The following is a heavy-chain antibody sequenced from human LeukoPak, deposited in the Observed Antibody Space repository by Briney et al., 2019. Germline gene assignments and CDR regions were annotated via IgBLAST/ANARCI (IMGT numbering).Heavy chain of an antibody. D-gene: IGHD3-9*01. V-gene: IGHV1-18*01. CDR3: AREHYDILTDYYNEWDYYGMDV. Sequence: ASVKVSCKASGYTFTSYGISWVRQAPGQGLEWMGWISAYNGKTNYAQKFQGSVTMTTDTPTSTAYMELRSLRSDDTAVYYCAREHYDILTDYYNEWDYYGMDVWGQGTTVTVSS. J-gene: IGHJ6*02. CDR2: ISAYNGKT. CDR1: GYTFTSYG.